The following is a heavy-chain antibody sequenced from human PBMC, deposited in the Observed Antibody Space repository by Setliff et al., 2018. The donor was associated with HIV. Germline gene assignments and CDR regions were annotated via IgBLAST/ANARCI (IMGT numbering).Heavy chain of an antibody. J-gene: IGHJ4*02. CDR1: GFTLSSYG. Sequence: PGGSLRLSCAASGFTLSSYGMHWVRQAPGKGLEWVAVIWYDGSNKYYADSVKGRFTISRDNSKNTLYLQMNSLRAEDTAVYYCANNLYTSRWSPLDYWGQGTLVTVSS. V-gene: IGHV3-33*06. CDR3: ANNLYTSRWSPLDY. CDR2: IWYDGSNK. D-gene: IGHD2-8*01.